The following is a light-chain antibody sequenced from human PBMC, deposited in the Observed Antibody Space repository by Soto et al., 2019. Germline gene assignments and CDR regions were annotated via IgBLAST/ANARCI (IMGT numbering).Light chain of an antibody. J-gene: IGKJ1*01. Sequence: IVLMQSPGTLSLSPGERATLSCRASQIISNNYLAWYQPTPGQAPRLLIYGASSRATGIPDRFSGSGSGTDFTLTISRLEPEDFAVYYCQQYGSSPTWTFGQGTKVDIK. CDR1: QIISNNY. CDR2: GAS. V-gene: IGKV3-20*01. CDR3: QQYGSSPTWT.